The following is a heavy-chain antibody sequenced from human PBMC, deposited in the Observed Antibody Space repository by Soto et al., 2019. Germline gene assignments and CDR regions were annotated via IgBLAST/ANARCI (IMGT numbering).Heavy chain of an antibody. Sequence: PSETLSLTCPVSGGSNGPSSYYWDWIREPPGQCLEWIGSGYYSGSPHYNASLKSRVTTSVDTAKNQFALSRKSVTAADTSVYFCARQRVRLGAGYFFEYWGQGALVT. CDR2: GYYSGSP. J-gene: IGHJ4*02. CDR1: GGSNGPSSYY. D-gene: IGHD3-9*01. CDR3: ARQRVRLGAGYFFEY. V-gene: IGHV4-39*01.